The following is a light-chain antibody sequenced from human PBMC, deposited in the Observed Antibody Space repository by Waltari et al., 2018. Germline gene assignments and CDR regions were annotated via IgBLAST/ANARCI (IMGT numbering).Light chain of an antibody. J-gene: IGLJ3*02. CDR2: EVS. CDR1: SSDIGGSNY. CDR3: SSYTSSTTWL. Sequence: QSALTHPASVSGSPGQSITISCLGTSSDIGGSNYVSWYPQSPGKAPKLLIFEVSNRPSGVSHRFSGSKSGNTASLTISGLQAEDEADYYCSSYTSSTTWLFGGGTKLTVL. V-gene: IGLV2-14*01.